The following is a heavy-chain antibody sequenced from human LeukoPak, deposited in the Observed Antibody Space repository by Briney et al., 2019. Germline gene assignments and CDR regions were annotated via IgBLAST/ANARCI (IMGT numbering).Heavy chain of an antibody. D-gene: IGHD3-22*01. CDR2: IDNSGST. CDR3: ARHFDSSGLDY. Sequence: SETLSLTCTVSGASIRSYYWSWIRQPAGKGLEWIGRIDNSGSTNYNPSLKSRVIMSLDTSNNQFSLELNSVTAADTAIYYCARHFDSSGLDYWGQGTLVTVSS. CDR1: GASIRSYY. J-gene: IGHJ4*02. V-gene: IGHV4-4*07.